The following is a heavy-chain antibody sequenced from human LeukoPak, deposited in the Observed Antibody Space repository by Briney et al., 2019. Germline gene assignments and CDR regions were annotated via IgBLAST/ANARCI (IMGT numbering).Heavy chain of an antibody. D-gene: IGHD3-10*01. CDR1: GFTFSSYN. CDR2: ISSSSSYI. Sequence: GGSLRLSCAASGFTFSSYNMNWVRQAPGKGLEWVSSISSSSSYIYYADSVKGRFTISRDNSKNTLYLQMNSLRAEDTAVYYCARERGKWFGEFDYWGQGTLVTVSS. J-gene: IGHJ4*02. V-gene: IGHV3-21*01. CDR3: ARERGKWFGEFDY.